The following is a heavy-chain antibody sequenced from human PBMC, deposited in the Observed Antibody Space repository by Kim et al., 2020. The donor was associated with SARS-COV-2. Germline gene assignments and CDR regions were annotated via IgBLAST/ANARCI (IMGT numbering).Heavy chain of an antibody. CDR1: GFTFSNAW. J-gene: IGHJ4*02. D-gene: IGHD3-10*01. V-gene: IGHV3-15*01. CDR2: IKSKTDGGTT. Sequence: GGSLRLSCAASGFTFSNAWMSWVRQAPGKGLEWVGRIKSKTDGGTTDYAAPVKGRFTISRDDSKNTLYLQMNSLKTEDTAVYYCTTDLLWFGEFPFDYWGQGTLVTVSS. CDR3: TTDLLWFGEFPFDY.